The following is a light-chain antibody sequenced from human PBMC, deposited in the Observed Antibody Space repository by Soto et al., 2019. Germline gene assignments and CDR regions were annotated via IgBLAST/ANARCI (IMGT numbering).Light chain of an antibody. CDR1: QSVSSN. Sequence: EIVMTQSPATLSVSPGERATLSCRASQSVSSNLAWYQQKPGQAPRLLIYGASARATGIPARFSGSGSGTEFTLTISRLESEDSAVYYCQQYSSWPPWTFGQGTKVDIK. J-gene: IGKJ1*01. V-gene: IGKV3-15*01. CDR2: GAS. CDR3: QQYSSWPPWT.